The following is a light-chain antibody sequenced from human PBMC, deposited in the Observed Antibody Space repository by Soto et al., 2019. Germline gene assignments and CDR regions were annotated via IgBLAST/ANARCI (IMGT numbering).Light chain of an antibody. CDR2: GDN. CDR3: QSYDISLHNYV. CDR1: TSNIWAPYD. V-gene: IGLV1-40*01. Sequence: QSVLTQPPAGSGAPGQRVSISCTGSTSNIWAPYDVHWYQHLPGTAPKLLTYGDNNRPSGVPARFSGSKSGTSASLAITRLQAEDEADYYCQSYDISLHNYVFGTGTKVTVL. J-gene: IGLJ1*01.